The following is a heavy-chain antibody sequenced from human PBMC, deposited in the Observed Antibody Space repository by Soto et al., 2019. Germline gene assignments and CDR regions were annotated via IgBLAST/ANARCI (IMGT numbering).Heavy chain of an antibody. D-gene: IGHD3-10*01. J-gene: IGHJ4*02. CDR3: AGHPGGGGY. Sequence: EVQLVESGGGLIQPGGSLRLSCAVSGFTVSNNYMSWVRQAPGKGLEGVSVIYSGGYTAYGDSVKGRFTISRDNSKNTPYLQKKSRGPADTAVFYWAGHPGGGGYWGQGTLVTVSS. CDR1: GFTVSNNY. V-gene: IGHV3-53*01. CDR2: IYSGGYT.